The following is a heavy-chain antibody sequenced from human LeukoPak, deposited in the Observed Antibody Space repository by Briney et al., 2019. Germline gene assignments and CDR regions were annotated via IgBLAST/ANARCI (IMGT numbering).Heavy chain of an antibody. CDR3: ARGTYCSSTSCPFDY. Sequence: GGSLRLSCAASGFTFSSYSMNWVRQAPGKGLEWVSSISSSSSYIYYADPVKGRFTISRDNAKNSLYLQMNSLRAEDTAVYYCARGTYCSSTSCPFDYWGQGTLVTVSS. V-gene: IGHV3-21*01. D-gene: IGHD2-2*01. J-gene: IGHJ4*02. CDR1: GFTFSSYS. CDR2: ISSSSSYI.